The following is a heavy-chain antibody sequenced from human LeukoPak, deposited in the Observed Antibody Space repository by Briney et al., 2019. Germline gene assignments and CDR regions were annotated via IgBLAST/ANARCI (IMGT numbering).Heavy chain of an antibody. D-gene: IGHD5-24*01. Sequence: GGSLRLSCAASGFTFSNYWMSWVRQAPGKGLEWVANIKEDGSEKYHVDSVKGRFTVSRDNAKNSLYLQMNSLRAEDTAVYYCARLQKRDSRDYWGQGTLATVSS. CDR2: IKEDGSEK. CDR3: ARLQKRDSRDY. CDR1: GFTFSNYW. V-gene: IGHV3-7*02. J-gene: IGHJ4*02.